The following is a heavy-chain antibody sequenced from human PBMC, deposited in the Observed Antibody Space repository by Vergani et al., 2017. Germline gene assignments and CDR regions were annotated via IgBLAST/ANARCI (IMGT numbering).Heavy chain of an antibody. Sequence: QVQLQESGPGLVKPSETLSLTCTVSGGSISSYYWSWIRQPPGKGLEWIGYIYYSGSTNYNPSLKSRVTISVDTSKNQFSLKLGSVTAADTAVYYCARALLRRARKSDYVVFDWFDPWGQGTLVTVSS. CDR1: GGSISSYY. CDR2: IYYSGST. D-gene: IGHD4-17*01. J-gene: IGHJ5*02. CDR3: ARALLRRARKSDYVVFDWFDP. V-gene: IGHV4-59*01.